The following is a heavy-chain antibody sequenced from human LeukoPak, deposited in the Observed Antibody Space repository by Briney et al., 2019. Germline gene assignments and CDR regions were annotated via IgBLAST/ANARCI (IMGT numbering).Heavy chain of an antibody. CDR1: GLTFSDYY. CDR2: INIGGTNT. CDR3: ATDGAGFDT. J-gene: IGHJ5*02. V-gene: IGHV3-11*01. Sequence: KAGGSLRLYCAASGLTFSDYYMSWIRQAPGKGLEWLSYINIGGTNTHYADSVKGRFTISRDNAKKSLYLEMTNLRAEATAVYYCATDGAGFDTWGQGVLVTVSS.